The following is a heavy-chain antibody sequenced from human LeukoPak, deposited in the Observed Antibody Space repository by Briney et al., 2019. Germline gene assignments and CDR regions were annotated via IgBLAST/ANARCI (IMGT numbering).Heavy chain of an antibody. V-gene: IGHV3-74*01. CDR3: ARSGYDSSGYYFDY. CDR1: GFTFSSYW. CDR2: INSDGSST. D-gene: IGHD3-22*01. J-gene: IGHJ4*02. Sequence: PGGSLRLSCAASGFTFSSYWMHWVRQAPGKGLVWVSRINSDGSSTSYADSVKGRFTISRDNAKNTLYLQMNSLRAEDTAVYYCARSGYDSSGYYFDYWGQGILVTVSS.